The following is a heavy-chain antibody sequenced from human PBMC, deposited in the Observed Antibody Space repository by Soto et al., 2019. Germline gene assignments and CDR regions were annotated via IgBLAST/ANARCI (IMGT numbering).Heavy chain of an antibody. CDR2: IYWYDDR. V-gene: IGHV2-5*01. D-gene: IGHD3-16*02. CDR3: AHIYRSVPLDQ. Sequence: QITLKESGPTLVKPTQTLTLTCSFSGFSLSTSGVGVGWLRQPPGKALEWLALIYWYDDRRYTPSLKSRLTITKDVSKNQVVLRMTNMDPVDTATFYCAHIYRSVPLDQWGQGNMVTVSS. CDR1: GFSLSTSGVG. J-gene: IGHJ4*02.